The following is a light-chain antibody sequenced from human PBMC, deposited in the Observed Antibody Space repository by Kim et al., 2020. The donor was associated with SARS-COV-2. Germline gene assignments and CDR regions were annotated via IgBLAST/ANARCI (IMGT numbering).Light chain of an antibody. V-gene: IGKV1-6*01. CDR3: LQDYKYPPT. J-gene: IGKJ1*01. CDR2: ATS. CDR1: QDIRKD. Sequence: SASVGSRVTITCRASQDIRKDLGWYQQKPGRAPNLLIYATSTLRSGVPSIFSGSGSGTDFTLTISSLQPEDFATYFCLQDYKYPPTFGQGTKVEIK.